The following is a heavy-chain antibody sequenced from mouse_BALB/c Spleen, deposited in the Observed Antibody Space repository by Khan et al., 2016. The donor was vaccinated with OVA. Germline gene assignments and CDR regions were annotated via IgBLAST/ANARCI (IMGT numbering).Heavy chain of an antibody. Sequence: EVQLQESGPGLVKPSQSLSLTCTVTCYSITSNYAWNWIRQFPGNKLEWMGYIRYSGSTSYNPSLKSRISITRDTSKNQFFLQLNSVTTEDTATYYCARKNYYGYAVDYWGQGTSVTVSS. D-gene: IGHD1-1*01. CDR2: IRYSGST. CDR3: ARKNYYGYAVDY. J-gene: IGHJ4*01. V-gene: IGHV3-2*02. CDR1: CYSITSNYA.